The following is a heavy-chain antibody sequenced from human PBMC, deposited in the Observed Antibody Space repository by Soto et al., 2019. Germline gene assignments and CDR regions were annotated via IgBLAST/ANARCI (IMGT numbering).Heavy chain of an antibody. V-gene: IGHV4-59*01. J-gene: IGHJ4*02. CDR3: VRDLNGSGDY. Sequence: LSLTCTVSGGSTTSDYWSWIRQPPGKGLEWLGYIFYSLGAKYNPSLGSRGNLSLDTSKNQLSLSLRSVTAADTAIYFCVRDLNGSGDYWGQGTLVTVS. D-gene: IGHD3-10*01. CDR2: IFYSLGA. CDR1: GGSTTSDY.